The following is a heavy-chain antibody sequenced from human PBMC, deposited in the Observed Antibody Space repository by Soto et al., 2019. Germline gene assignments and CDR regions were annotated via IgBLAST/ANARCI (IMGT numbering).Heavy chain of an antibody. V-gene: IGHV3-48*04. J-gene: IGHJ4*02. CDR3: AGTYDSHALRFDY. Sequence: GGSLSRSDATYEFNLSSYRINWLRQAPGRGREWISYSNSRSTNIFYADSVRGRFTISRDNAKNSLYLQTNSLRAEDTAVYYCAGTYDSHALRFDYWGRGALVT. D-gene: IGHD3-16*01. CDR2: SNSRSTNI. CDR1: EFNLSSYR.